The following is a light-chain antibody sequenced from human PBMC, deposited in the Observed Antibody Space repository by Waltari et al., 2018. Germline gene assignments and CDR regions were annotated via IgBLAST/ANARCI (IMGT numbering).Light chain of an antibody. J-gene: IGLJ3*02. CDR1: ELGGNY. CDR2: QDT. V-gene: IGLV3-1*01. Sequence: SFELTQPPSVSVSPGQPATITCSGDELGGNYASWYQHKTGQSPVLVIYQDTKRPSGIHERFSGSNSGNTATLTISATQAMDEADYYCQAWDSSTAVFGGGTKVTVL. CDR3: QAWDSSTAV.